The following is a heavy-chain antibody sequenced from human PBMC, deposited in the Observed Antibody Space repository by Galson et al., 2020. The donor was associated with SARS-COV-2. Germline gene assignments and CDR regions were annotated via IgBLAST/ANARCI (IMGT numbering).Heavy chain of an antibody. CDR1: GDSISSGGNY. J-gene: IGHJ4*02. D-gene: IGHD3-22*01. Sequence: SETLSLTCTVSGDSISSGGNYWAWIRQPPGKGLEWIGSLSYGGGTYYTSSLKGRVTISVDTSQNLFSLKLNSVTAADTAVYYCASSLVIGLDYWGQGTLVTVSS. CDR2: LSYGGGT. CDR3: ASSLVIGLDY. V-gene: IGHV4-39*01.